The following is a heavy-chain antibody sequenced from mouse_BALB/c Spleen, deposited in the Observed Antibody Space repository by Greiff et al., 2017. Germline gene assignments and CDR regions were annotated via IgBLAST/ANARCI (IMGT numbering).Heavy chain of an antibody. CDR1: GYSITSDYA. Sequence: EVKLVESGPGLVKPSQSLSLTCTVTGYSITSDYAWNWIRQFPGNKLEWMGYISYSGSTSYNPSLKSRISITRDTSKNQFFLQLNSVTTEDTATYYCARSPTTRSFDDWGQGTTLTVSS. CDR3: ARSPTTRSFDD. D-gene: IGHD2-10*01. V-gene: IGHV3-2*02. CDR2: ISYSGST. J-gene: IGHJ2*01.